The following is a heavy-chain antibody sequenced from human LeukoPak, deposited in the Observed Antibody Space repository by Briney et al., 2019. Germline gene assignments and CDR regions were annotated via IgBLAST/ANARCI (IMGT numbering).Heavy chain of an antibody. D-gene: IGHD3-22*01. CDR1: GFTFSRHS. V-gene: IGHV3-30-3*02. CDR3: AKHYYDSSGTPRYFDY. J-gene: IGHJ4*02. Sequence: PGRSLRLSCAASGFTFSRHSMHWVRQAPGKGLEWVALISYDGSNKYYADSVKGRFTISRDNPKNTLYLQMNSLRAEDTAVYYCAKHYYDSSGTPRYFDYWGQGTLVTVSS. CDR2: ISYDGSNK.